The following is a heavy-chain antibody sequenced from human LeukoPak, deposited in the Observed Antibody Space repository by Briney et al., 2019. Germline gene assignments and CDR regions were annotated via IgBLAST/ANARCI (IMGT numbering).Heavy chain of an antibody. CDR3: ARESVVYYGSGSYIDY. Sequence: ASVKVSCKASGHTFTSYAMNWVRQAPGQGLEWMGWINTNTGNPTYAQGFTGRFVFSLDTSVSTAYLQISSLKAEDTAVYYCARESVVYYGSGSYIDYWGQGTLVTVSS. D-gene: IGHD3-10*01. J-gene: IGHJ4*02. V-gene: IGHV7-4-1*02. CDR1: GHTFTSYA. CDR2: INTNTGNP.